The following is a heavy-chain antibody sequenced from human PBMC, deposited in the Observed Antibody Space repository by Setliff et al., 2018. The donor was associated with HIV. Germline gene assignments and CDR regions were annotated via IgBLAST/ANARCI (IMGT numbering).Heavy chain of an antibody. J-gene: IGHJ4*02. V-gene: IGHV3-53*01. CDR1: GFRVTDTY. CDR2: IYKAGKT. CDR3: AKGGYGGAYYVAGY. D-gene: IGHD5-18*01. Sequence: GGSLRLSCAASGFRVTDTYMAWVRQAPGKGLEWVTLIYKAGKTYYADVVKGRFTIARDDTKNTVSLQMTNLEPGDTAMYYCAKGGYGGAYYVAGYWGQGTKVTVSS.